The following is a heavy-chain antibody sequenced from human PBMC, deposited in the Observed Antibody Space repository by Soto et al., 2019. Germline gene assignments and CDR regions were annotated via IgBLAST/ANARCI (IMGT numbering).Heavy chain of an antibody. J-gene: IGHJ6*02. CDR2: MNPNSGNT. Sequence: QVQLVQSGAEVKKPGASVKVSCKASGYTFTSYDINWVRQATGQGLEWMGWMNPNSGNTGYAQKFQGSVTMTRNTSISTAYMELSSRRSEDTAVYYCARWPDGYYYYGMDVWGQGTTVTVSS. CDR1: GYTFTSYD. CDR3: ARWPDGYYYYGMDV. V-gene: IGHV1-8*01.